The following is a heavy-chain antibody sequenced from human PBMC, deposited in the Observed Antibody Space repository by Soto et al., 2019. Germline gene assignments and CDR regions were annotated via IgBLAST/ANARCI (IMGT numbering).Heavy chain of an antibody. D-gene: IGHD5-18*01. V-gene: IGHV4-59*01. CDR2: IYYSGST. CDR3: ARENVGYSYGYVYYFDY. J-gene: IGHJ4*02. CDR1: GGSISSYY. Sequence: SETLSLTCTGSGGSISSYYWSWIRQPPGKGLEWIGYIYYSGSTNYNPSLKSRVTISVDTSKNQFSLKLSSVTAADTAVYYCARENVGYSYGYVYYFDYWGQGTLVTVSS.